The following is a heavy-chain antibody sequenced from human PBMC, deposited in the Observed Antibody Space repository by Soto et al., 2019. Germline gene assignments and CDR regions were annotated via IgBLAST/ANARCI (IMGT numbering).Heavy chain of an antibody. V-gene: IGHV4-61*08. CDR2: IYYSGST. CDR3: ASTKQVLRRGAFDI. D-gene: IGHD2-15*01. Sequence: LSLTCTVSGGSISSGGYYWSWIRQPPGKGLEWIGYIYYSGSTNYNPSLKSRVTISVDTSKSQFSLKLSSVTAADTAVYYCASTKQVLRRGAFDIWGQGKMVTVSS. J-gene: IGHJ3*02. CDR1: GGSISSGGYY.